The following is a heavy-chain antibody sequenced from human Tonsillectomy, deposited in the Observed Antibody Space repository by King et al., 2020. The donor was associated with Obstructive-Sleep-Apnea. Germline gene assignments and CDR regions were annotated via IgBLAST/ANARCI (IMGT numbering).Heavy chain of an antibody. Sequence: QVQLQQWGAGLLKPSEILSLTCAVYGGSFSDYYWSWIRQPPGMGLEWIGEINHSGSTSYSPSLMSRVTISVDTSKNQFSLKLSSVTAADTAVYYCARVPLSYYGSGSNWYFDLWGRGTLVTVSS. J-gene: IGHJ2*01. D-gene: IGHD3-10*01. V-gene: IGHV4-34*01. CDR1: GGSFSDYY. CDR3: ARVPLSYYGSGSNWYFDL. CDR2: INHSGST.